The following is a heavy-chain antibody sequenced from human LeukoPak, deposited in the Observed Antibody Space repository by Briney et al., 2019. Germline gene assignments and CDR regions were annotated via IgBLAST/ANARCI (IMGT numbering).Heavy chain of an antibody. CDR2: IYYTGGT. D-gene: IGHD5-18*01. CDR1: GYSISSGYY. Sequence: PAETLSLTCSVSGYSISSGYYWGWIRQPPGRGMEWIGSIYYTGGTLYNPSLKSRVTMSVDTSTNQFSLKLTSVTAADTAVYYCARDRTGRNTAQDDYWGQGTLVTVSS. J-gene: IGHJ4*02. V-gene: IGHV4-38-2*02. CDR3: ARDRTGRNTAQDDY.